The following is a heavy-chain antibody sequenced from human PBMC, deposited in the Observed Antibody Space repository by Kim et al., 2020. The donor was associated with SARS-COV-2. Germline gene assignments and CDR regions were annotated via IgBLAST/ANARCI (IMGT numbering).Heavy chain of an antibody. CDR3: ARDPYSYPYYYMDV. V-gene: IGHV3-33*01. D-gene: IGHD5-18*01. Sequence: GGSLRLSCAASGFTFSSYGMYWVRQAPGKGLEWVAVIWYDGSNKYYADSVKGRFTISRDNSKNTLYLQMNSLRAEDTAVYYCARDPYSYPYYYMDVWGKGTTVTVSS. J-gene: IGHJ6*03. CDR2: IWYDGSNK. CDR1: GFTFSSYG.